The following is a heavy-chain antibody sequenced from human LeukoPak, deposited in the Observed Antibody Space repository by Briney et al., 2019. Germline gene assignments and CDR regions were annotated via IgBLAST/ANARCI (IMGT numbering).Heavy chain of an antibody. CDR3: ARGSIHYYDSSGSNDY. Sequence: GGSLRLSCAASGFTFSSYGMHWVRQAPGKGLEWVAFIRYDGSNKYYADSVKGRFTISRDNSKNTLYLQMNSLRAEDTAVYYCARGSIHYYDSSGSNDYWGQGTLVTVSS. CDR1: GFTFSSYG. V-gene: IGHV3-30*02. CDR2: IRYDGSNK. D-gene: IGHD3-22*01. J-gene: IGHJ4*02.